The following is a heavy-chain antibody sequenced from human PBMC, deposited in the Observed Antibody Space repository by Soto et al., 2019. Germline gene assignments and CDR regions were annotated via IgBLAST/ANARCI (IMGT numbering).Heavy chain of an antibody. V-gene: IGHV3-30-3*01. J-gene: IGHJ2*01. CDR1: GFTFSSYA. Sequence: QVQLVESGGGVVQPGRSLRLSCAASGFTFSSYAMHWVRQAPGKGLEWVAVISYDGSNKYYADSVKGRFTISRDNSKNTLYLQMNSLRAEDTAVYYCARLRGSWYFDLWGRGTLVTVSS. D-gene: IGHD5-12*01. CDR2: ISYDGSNK. CDR3: ARLRGSWYFDL.